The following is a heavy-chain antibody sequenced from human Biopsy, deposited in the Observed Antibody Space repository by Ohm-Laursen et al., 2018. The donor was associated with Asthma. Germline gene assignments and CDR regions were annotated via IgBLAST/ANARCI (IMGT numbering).Heavy chain of an antibody. Sequence: SLRLSCTAPGFAVSRDHMFWVRQAPGKGLEWVSVIYSGGTSHTADSVRGRFTISRDYSKNTLYLQMHSLRAEDTAVYYCARGGSSGWSHYYFDYWGQGTLVTVSS. D-gene: IGHD6-19*01. V-gene: IGHV3-53*01. CDR2: IYSGGTS. CDR3: ARGGSSGWSHYYFDY. CDR1: GFAVSRDH. J-gene: IGHJ4*02.